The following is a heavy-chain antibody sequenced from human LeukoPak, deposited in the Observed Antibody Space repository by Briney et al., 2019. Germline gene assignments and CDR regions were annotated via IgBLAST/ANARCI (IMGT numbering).Heavy chain of an antibody. CDR2: ISSSSSTI. CDR1: GFTFSSYS. Sequence: PGGSLRLSCAASGFTFSSYSMNWVRQAPGKGLEWVSYISSSSSTIYYADSVKGRFTISRDNAKNSLYLQMNSLRAEDTAVYYCARHIVLMVYALDVWGKGTAVTVSS. J-gene: IGHJ6*04. D-gene: IGHD2-8*01. V-gene: IGHV3-48*01. CDR3: ARHIVLMVYALDV.